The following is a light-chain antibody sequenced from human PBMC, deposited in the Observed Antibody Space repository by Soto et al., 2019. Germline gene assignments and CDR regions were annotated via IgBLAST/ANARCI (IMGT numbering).Light chain of an antibody. CDR1: QGISSY. V-gene: IGKV1-8*01. Sequence: AIRMTQSPSSFSASTGDRVTITCRASQGISSYLAWYQQKPGKAPKLLIYAASTLQSGVPSRFSGSGSGTDFTLTISSLEPEHFAVYYCQQRSNWRWTFGQGTKVDIK. CDR3: QQRSNWRWT. CDR2: AAS. J-gene: IGKJ1*01.